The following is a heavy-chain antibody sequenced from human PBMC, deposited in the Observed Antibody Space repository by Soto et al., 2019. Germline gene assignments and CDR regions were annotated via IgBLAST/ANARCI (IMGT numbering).Heavy chain of an antibody. CDR3: ARDSSSWSYYYYYYGMDV. J-gene: IGHJ6*02. D-gene: IGHD6-13*01. V-gene: IGHV3-23*01. CDR1: GLTFSSYA. CDR2: ISSSGGST. Sequence: GGSLRLSCAASGLTFSSYAMSWVRQAPGKGLGWVSAISSSGGSTFYADSVKGRFTISRDNSKNTLYLQMNSLRAEDTAVYYCARDSSSWSYYYYYYGMDVWGQGTTVTVSS.